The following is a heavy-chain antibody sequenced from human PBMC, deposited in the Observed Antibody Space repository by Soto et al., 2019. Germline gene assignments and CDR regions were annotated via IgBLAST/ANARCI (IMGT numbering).Heavy chain of an antibody. V-gene: IGHV3-21*01. CDR2: ISSSSSYI. D-gene: IGHD2-2*01. Sequence: PGGSLRLSCAASGFSFSSYSMNWVRQAPGKGLEWVSSISSSSSYIYYADSVKGRFTISRDNAKNSLYLQMNSLRAEDTAVYYCARSRGGYCSSTSCPYNWFDPWGQGT. CDR1: GFSFSSYS. J-gene: IGHJ5*02. CDR3: ARSRGGYCSSTSCPYNWFDP.